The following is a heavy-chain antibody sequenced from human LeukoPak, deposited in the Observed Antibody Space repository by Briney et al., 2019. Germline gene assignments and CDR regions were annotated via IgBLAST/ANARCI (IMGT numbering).Heavy chain of an antibody. J-gene: IGHJ3*01. CDR1: GFTVSSNY. CDR3: AKCARSGGACYDAFDL. D-gene: IGHD2-15*01. Sequence: GGSLRLSCAASGFTVSSNYMSWVRQAPGTGLEWVSIIAGNGNTYYADSVKGRFTISRDDSKSTLYLQMNSLRPGDTAVYYCAKCARSGGACYDAFDLWGQGTMVTVSS. CDR2: IAGNGNT. V-gene: IGHV3-53*01.